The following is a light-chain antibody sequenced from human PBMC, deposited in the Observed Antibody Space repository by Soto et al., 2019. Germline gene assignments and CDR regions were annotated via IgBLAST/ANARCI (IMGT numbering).Light chain of an antibody. CDR1: QSVTR. Sequence: PGERATLSCRASQSVTRLAWYQQKPGQAPRLLIYDASSRATGIPDRFSGGGSGTDFTLNINRLEPEDFAVYYCQQYGNSPWTFGEGTKV. J-gene: IGKJ1*01. CDR2: DAS. CDR3: QQYGNSPWT. V-gene: IGKV3-20*01.